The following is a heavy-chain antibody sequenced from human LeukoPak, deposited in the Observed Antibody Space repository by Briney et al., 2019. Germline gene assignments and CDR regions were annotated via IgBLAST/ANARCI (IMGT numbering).Heavy chain of an antibody. CDR2: ISGSGGST. CDR3: AKMYSSGWYSRFDY. J-gene: IGHJ4*02. D-gene: IGHD6-19*01. Sequence: GGSLRLSCAASGFTFSRYAMSWVRQAPGKGLEWVSAISGSGGSTYYADSVKGRFTISRDNSKNTLYLQMNSLRAEDTAVYYCAKMYSSGWYSRFDYWGQGTLVTVSS. CDR1: GFTFSRYA. V-gene: IGHV3-23*01.